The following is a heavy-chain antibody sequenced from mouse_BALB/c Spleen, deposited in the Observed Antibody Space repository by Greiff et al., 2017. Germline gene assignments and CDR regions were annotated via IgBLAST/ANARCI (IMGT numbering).Heavy chain of an antibody. V-gene: IGHV14-4*02. J-gene: IGHJ2*01. D-gene: IGHD4-1*01. Sequence: EVKLQESGAELVRSGASVKLSCTASGFNIKDYYMHWVKQRPEQGLEWIGWIDPENGDTEYAPKFQGKATMTADTSSNTAYLQLSSLTSEDTAVYYCLTGSPYFDYWGQGTTLTVSS. CDR3: LTGSPYFDY. CDR2: IDPENGDT. CDR1: GFNIKDYY.